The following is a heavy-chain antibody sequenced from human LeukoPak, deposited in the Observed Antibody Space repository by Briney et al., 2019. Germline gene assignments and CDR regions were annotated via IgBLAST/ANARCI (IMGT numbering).Heavy chain of an antibody. Sequence: SETLSLTCTVSGGSITNYYWSWIRQPPGKGLEWLGYIYYTGATKYNPSLESRVTISVDTSKSQFSLQLSSVTAADTAVYYCTRDAEISGYTWYNWFDPWGQGILVTVSS. J-gene: IGHJ5*02. V-gene: IGHV4-59*01. CDR2: IYYTGAT. CDR1: GGSITNYY. CDR3: TRDAEISGYTWYNWFDP. D-gene: IGHD3-22*01.